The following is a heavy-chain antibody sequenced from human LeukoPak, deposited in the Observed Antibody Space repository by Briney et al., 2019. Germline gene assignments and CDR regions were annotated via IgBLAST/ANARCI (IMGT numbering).Heavy chain of an antibody. CDR3: AKAMEKNFDY. CDR2: ISDDGSYK. CDR1: GFIFSNYG. V-gene: IGHV3-30*18. D-gene: IGHD1-1*01. J-gene: IGHJ4*02. Sequence: PGGSLRLSCAASGFIFSNYGFPWVRQAPGKGLEWVAVISDDGSYKNYADSVKGRFTISRDSSKNTLYLQMNSLRTEDTAFYYCAKAMEKNFDYWGRGTLVTVSS.